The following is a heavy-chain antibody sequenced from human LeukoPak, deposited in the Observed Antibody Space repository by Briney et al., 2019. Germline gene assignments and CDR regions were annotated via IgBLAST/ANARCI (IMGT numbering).Heavy chain of an antibody. J-gene: IGHJ5*02. D-gene: IGHD3-10*01. V-gene: IGHV4-59*12. Sequence: SETLSLTYTVSGGSISSYYWSWIRQPPGKGLEWIGYIYYSGSTNYNPSLKSRVTISVDTSKNQFSLKLSSVTAADTAVYYCARRLSARPYYYGSGSYGWFDPWGQGTLVTVSS. CDR3: ARRLSARPYYYGSGSYGWFDP. CDR2: IYYSGST. CDR1: GGSISSYY.